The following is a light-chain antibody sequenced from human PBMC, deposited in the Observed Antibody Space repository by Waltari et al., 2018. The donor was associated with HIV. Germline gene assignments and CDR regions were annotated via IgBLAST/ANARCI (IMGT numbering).Light chain of an antibody. CDR2: LGS. Sequence: DIVMTQSPLSLYVTSGEPASISCTSSQSLHSNEYNYLDLYLQKPGQSPKLLVYLGSTRASGVTDRFRGSGSGTYYTLTINRVEADDVGVYYSMQALERPTFGGGTKVEIK. V-gene: IGKV2-28*01. CDR3: MQALERPT. CDR1: QSLHSNEYNY. J-gene: IGKJ4*01.